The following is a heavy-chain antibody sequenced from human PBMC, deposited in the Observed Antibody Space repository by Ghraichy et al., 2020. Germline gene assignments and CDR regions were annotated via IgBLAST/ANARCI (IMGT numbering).Heavy chain of an antibody. D-gene: IGHD5-12*01. CDR2: IFYSGNT. CDR1: GGSISSYY. J-gene: IGHJ3*02. CDR3: ARHGYSSTNDAFHI. Sequence: SETLSLTCTVSGGSISSYYWSWIRQPPGKGLEWIGYIFYSGNTNYSPSLKSRVTISVDASTNHFSLKLSSVTAADTALYYCARHGYSSTNDAFHIWGQGTMVTVSS. V-gene: IGHV4-59*08.